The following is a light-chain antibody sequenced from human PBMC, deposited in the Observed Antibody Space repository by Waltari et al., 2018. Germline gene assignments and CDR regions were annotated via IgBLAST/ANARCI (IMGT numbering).Light chain of an antibody. CDR3: SSYTTGSTRYV. CDR1: SSDIGAYHF. J-gene: IGLJ1*01. V-gene: IGLV2-14*03. CDR2: DVN. Sequence: QSALTQPASVSGSPGQSITISCTGTSSDIGAYHFVSWYQKHPGKAPKVMIYDVNSRPSAVSSRFSGATAGNTASRTISRLQAEDEEDYYSSSYTTGSTRYVFGSGTKVTVL.